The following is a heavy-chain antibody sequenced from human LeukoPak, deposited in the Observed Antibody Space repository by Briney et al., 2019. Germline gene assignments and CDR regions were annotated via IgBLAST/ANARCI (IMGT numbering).Heavy chain of an antibody. CDR1: GYSFTSCW. V-gene: IGHV5-51*01. J-gene: IGHJ3*02. Sequence: GASLKISXKGSGYSFTSCWIGWVRQMPGKGLEWMGIIYPGDSDTIYSPSFQGQVTISADKSISTAYLQWSSLKASDTAMYYCASGVEVVVVPAAPAGDAFDIWGQGTMVTVSS. CDR2: IYPGDSDT. D-gene: IGHD2-2*01. CDR3: ASGVEVVVVPAAPAGDAFDI.